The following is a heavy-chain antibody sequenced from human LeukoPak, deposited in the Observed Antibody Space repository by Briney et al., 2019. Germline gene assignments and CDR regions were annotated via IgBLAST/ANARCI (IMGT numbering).Heavy chain of an antibody. CDR1: GFTFSTYN. D-gene: IGHD3-10*01. Sequence: PGGSLRLSCAASGFTFSTYNMNWVRQAPGKGLEWVSYISGSSTVIYYADSVKGRFTISRDNSKNTLYLQMNSLRAEDTAVYYCAKDLITMVRGVIGAFDIWGQGTMVTVSS. V-gene: IGHV3-48*01. CDR3: AKDLITMVRGVIGAFDI. CDR2: ISGSSTVI. J-gene: IGHJ3*02.